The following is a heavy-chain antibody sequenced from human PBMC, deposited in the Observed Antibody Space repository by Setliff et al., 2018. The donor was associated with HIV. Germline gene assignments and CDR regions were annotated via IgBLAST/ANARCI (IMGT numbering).Heavy chain of an antibody. J-gene: IGHJ5*02. Sequence: SETLSLTCTVSGGSISSHYWSWVRQTPGKGLEWIGSISYSGSTNHNPSLKSRVTISVDTSKNQFSLKPSSVTAADAAVYNCASRVYYYDSSGYLREEGFDPWGQGTLVTVSS. D-gene: IGHD3-22*01. V-gene: IGHV4-59*08. CDR3: ASRVYYYDSSGYLREEGFDP. CDR2: ISYSGST. CDR1: GGSISSHY.